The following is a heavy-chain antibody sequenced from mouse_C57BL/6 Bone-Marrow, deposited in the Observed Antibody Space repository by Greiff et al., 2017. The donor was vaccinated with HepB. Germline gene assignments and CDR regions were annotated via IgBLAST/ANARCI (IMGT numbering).Heavy chain of an antibody. D-gene: IGHD1-1*01. Sequence: DVMLVESGGGLVQPGGSLKLSCAASGFTFSDYYMYWVRQTPEKRLEWVAYISNGGGSTYYPDTVKGRFTISRDNAKNTLYLQMSRLKSEDTAMYYCARQSYYGSSLYAMDYWGQGTSVTVSS. CDR1: GFTFSDYY. J-gene: IGHJ4*01. V-gene: IGHV5-12*01. CDR3: ARQSYYGSSLYAMDY. CDR2: ISNGGGST.